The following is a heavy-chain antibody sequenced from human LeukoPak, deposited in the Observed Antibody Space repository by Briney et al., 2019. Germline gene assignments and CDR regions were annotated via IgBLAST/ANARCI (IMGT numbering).Heavy chain of an antibody. CDR3: ARARGRGEFRYCSSTSCPDYYGMDV. J-gene: IGHJ6*02. CDR2: ISSSGSTI. CDR1: GFTFSSYE. D-gene: IGHD2-2*01. V-gene: IGHV3-48*03. Sequence: PGGSLRLSCAASGFTFSSYEMNWVRQAPGKGLEWVSYISSSGSTIYYADSVKGRFTISRDNAKNSLYLQMNSLRAEDTAVYYCARARGRGEFRYCSSTSCPDYYGMDVWAKGPRSPSP.